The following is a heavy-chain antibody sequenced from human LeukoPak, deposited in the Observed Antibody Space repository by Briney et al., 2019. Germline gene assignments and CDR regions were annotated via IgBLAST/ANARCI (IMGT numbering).Heavy chain of an antibody. CDR3: ARAITNYGYIFDY. CDR1: DFSFTTYT. V-gene: IGHV3-23*01. D-gene: IGHD5-18*01. CDR2: ISGGDPTT. Sequence: GGSLRLSCVASDFSFTTYTMGWVRQAPGKGLEWVSSISGGDPTTYYADSVKGRFTISRDNAKNSLSLQMNSLRAEDTAVYYCARAITNYGYIFDYWGQGTLVTVSS. J-gene: IGHJ4*02.